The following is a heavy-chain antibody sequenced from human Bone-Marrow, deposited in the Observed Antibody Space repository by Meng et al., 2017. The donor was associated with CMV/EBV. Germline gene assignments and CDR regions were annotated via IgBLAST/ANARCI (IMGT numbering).Heavy chain of an antibody. CDR1: GGSISSYY. V-gene: IGHV4-59*01. CDR3: SSHCSSTSCYASMYAFDI. Sequence: GSLRLSCTVSGGSISSYYWSWIRQPPGKGLEWIGYIYYSGSTNYNPSLKSRVTISVDTSKNQFSLKLSSVTAAETAVYYCSSHCSSTSCYASMYAFDIWGQGTMVTVSS. CDR2: IYYSGST. D-gene: IGHD2-2*01. J-gene: IGHJ3*02.